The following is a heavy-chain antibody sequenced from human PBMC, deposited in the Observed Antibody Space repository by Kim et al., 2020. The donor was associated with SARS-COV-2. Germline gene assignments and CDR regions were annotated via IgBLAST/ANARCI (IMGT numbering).Heavy chain of an antibody. CDR1: GFTFDDYA. J-gene: IGHJ4*02. D-gene: IGHD3-10*01. Sequence: GGSLRLSCAASGFTFDDYAMHWVRQAPGKGLEWVSGISWNSGSIGYADSVKGRFTISRDNAKNSLYLQMNSLRAEDTALYYCAKEGDYYGSGSYSPIDYWGQGTLVTVSS. CDR2: ISWNSGSI. CDR3: AKEGDYYGSGSYSPIDY. V-gene: IGHV3-9*01.